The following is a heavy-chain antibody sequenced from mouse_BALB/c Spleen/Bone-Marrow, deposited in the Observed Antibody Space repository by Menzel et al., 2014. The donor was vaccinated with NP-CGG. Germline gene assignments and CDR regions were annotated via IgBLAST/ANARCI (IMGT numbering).Heavy chain of an antibody. CDR2: IHPSDTET. Sequence: VQLQQSGAELVRPGASVKLSWKASGYSFTSYWMNWVKQRPGRGLEWIGMIHPSDTETRLNQRFKDKATLTVDKSSSTAYMQLSSPTSEDSAVYYCARLEGNYGSTFAYWGQGTLVTVSA. D-gene: IGHD1-1*01. CDR1: GYSFTSYW. CDR3: ARLEGNYGSTFAY. V-gene: IGHV1-61*01. J-gene: IGHJ3*01.